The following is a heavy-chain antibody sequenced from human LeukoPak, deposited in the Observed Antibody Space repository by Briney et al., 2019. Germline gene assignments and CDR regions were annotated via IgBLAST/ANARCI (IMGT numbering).Heavy chain of an antibody. V-gene: IGHV4-59*01. CDR2: IYYSGST. D-gene: IGHD6-19*01. J-gene: IGHJ5*02. Sequence: SETLSLTCTVSGGSISSYYWSWIRQPPGKGLEWIGYIYYSGSTNYNPSLKSRVTISVDTSKNQFSLKLSSVTAADTAVYYCARRWFGSGWSSRRWNWFDPWGQGTLVTVSS. CDR3: ARRWFGSGWSSRRWNWFDP. CDR1: GGSISSYY.